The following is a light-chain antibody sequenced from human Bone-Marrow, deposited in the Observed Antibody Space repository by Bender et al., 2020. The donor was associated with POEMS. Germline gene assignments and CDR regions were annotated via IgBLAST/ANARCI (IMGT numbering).Light chain of an antibody. V-gene: IGLV2-14*03. CDR3: AAWDDSLTIPI. Sequence: QSALTQPASVSGSPGQSITISCTGTSSDVGGSNYVSWYQQHPGQAPKLIIYDVSHRPSGVSSRFSGSKSGNSASLTISGLQAEDEADYYCAAWDDSLTIPIFGGGTKLTVL. CDR2: DVS. J-gene: IGLJ2*01. CDR1: SSDVGGSNY.